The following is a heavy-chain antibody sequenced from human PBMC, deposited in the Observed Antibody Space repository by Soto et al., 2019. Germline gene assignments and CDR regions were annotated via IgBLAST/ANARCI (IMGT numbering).Heavy chain of an antibody. CDR2: IKQDGSEK. D-gene: IGHD1-26*01. Sequence: GESLKISCAASGFTFSSYWMSWVRQAPGKGLEWVANIKQDGSEKYYVDSVKGRFTISRDNAKNSLYLQMNSLRAEDTAVYYCARWGTTFYYYYGMDVWGQGTTVTVSS. CDR1: GFTFSSYW. V-gene: IGHV3-7*01. J-gene: IGHJ6*02. CDR3: ARWGTTFYYYYGMDV.